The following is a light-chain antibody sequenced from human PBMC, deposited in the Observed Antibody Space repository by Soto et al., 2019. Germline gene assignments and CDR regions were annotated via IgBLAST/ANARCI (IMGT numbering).Light chain of an antibody. J-gene: IGLJ3*02. CDR2: SND. CDR1: SSNIGNNP. Sequence: QSVLTQPPSASGAPGQRVTISCFETSSNIGNNPVNWYQQLPGTAPKLLIYSNDRRPSGVPDRFSGSKSGASASLAISGLQSEDEGNYYCSAWDDSLILFGAGTQLTVL. CDR3: SAWDDSLIL. V-gene: IGLV1-44*01.